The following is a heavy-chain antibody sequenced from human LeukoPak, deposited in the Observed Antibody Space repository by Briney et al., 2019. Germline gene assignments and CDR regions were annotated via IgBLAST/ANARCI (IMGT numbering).Heavy chain of an antibody. CDR1: GFTFSNAW. J-gene: IGHJ4*02. V-gene: IGHV3-15*01. Sequence: GGSLRLSCAASGFTFSNAWMSWVRQAPGKGLEWVGRIKSKTDGGTTDYAAPVKGRFTISRDNAKDTLYLQMNSLRAEDTAVYYCAKCDQYYYDSSGYWGQGTLVTVSS. D-gene: IGHD3-22*01. CDR2: IKSKTDGGTT. CDR3: AKCDQYYYDSSGY.